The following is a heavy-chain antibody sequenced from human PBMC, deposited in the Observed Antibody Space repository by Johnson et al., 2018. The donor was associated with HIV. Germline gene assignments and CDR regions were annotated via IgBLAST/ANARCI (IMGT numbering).Heavy chain of an antibody. D-gene: IGHD1-26*01. J-gene: IGHJ3*02. CDR2: VSAGGDNT. V-gene: IGHV3-NL1*01. Sequence: QVQLVESGGGVVQPGGSLRLSCAASGFTFSSYGMHWVRQTPGKGLAWVSAVSAGGDNTYYADSVKGRFTISRDNSKNTLYLQMNSLRAEDTAVYYCARDAPDSGSYHAFDIWGQGTMVTVSS. CDR3: ARDAPDSGSYHAFDI. CDR1: GFTFSSYG.